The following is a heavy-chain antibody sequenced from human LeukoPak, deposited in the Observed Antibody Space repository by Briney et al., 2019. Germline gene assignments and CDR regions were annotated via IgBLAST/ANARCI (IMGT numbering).Heavy chain of an antibody. V-gene: IGHV3-43*02. J-gene: IGHJ4*02. CDR3: AKESGKFDY. CDR1: GLNFDDSA. CDR2: ISADGGST. Sequence: PGGSLRLPCVASGLNFDDSAMHWVRQAPGKGLEWVSLISADGGSTFSADSVKGRFSISRDNSKNSLYLQMNSLRSEDTAMYYCAKESGKFDYWGQGTLVAVSS.